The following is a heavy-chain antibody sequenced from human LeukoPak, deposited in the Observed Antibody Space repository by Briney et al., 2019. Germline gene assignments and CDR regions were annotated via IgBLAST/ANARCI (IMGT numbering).Heavy chain of an antibody. J-gene: IGHJ4*02. Sequence: PGGSLRLSCVASGFTFNTYAMNWVRKAPGKGLEWVTYISSSSSTIYYADSVRGRFAISRDNARKSLYLQMNSLRDEDTAVYYCVTGEDSGRPQAIDYWGQGTLVTVSS. V-gene: IGHV3-48*02. D-gene: IGHD3-10*01. CDR2: ISSSSSTI. CDR1: GFTFNTYA. CDR3: VTGEDSGRPQAIDY.